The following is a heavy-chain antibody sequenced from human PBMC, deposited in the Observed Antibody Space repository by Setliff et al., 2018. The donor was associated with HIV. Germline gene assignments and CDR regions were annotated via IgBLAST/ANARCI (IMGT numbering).Heavy chain of an antibody. CDR1: GFTLNELS. CDR2: FDPEAGEI. CDR3: ARVRVGATPLDY. V-gene: IGHV1-24*01. J-gene: IGHJ4*02. Sequence: ASVKVSCKISGFTLNELSIQWVRQAPAKGLEWMGGFDPEAGEIIYAQKFQGRVTMTEDTSTSTAYMELRSLRSDDTAVYYCARVRVGATPLDYWGQGTLVTVSS. D-gene: IGHD1-26*01.